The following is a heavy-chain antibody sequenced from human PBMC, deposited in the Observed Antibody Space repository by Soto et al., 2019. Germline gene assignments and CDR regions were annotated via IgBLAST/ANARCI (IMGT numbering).Heavy chain of an antibody. D-gene: IGHD2-21*02. CDR1: GASISSSSW. CDR2: IHHSGST. Sequence: QVQLQESGPGLVKPSGTLSLTCAVSGASISSSSWWSWVRQPPGKGLEWIGEIHHSGSTNYNPSLKSRVTASVDKSKNQFALKLRSVTAADTAVYYCASAGYGGNSGDYWGQGTLVTVSS. J-gene: IGHJ4*02. V-gene: IGHV4-4*02. CDR3: ASAGYGGNSGDY.